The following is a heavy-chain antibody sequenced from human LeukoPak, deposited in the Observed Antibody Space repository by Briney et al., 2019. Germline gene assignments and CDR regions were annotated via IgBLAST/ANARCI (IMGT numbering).Heavy chain of an antibody. CDR3: ARAGYSYGIDAFDI. D-gene: IGHD5-18*01. Sequence: PSETLSLTCIVSGGSISSYSWSWIRQPPGEGLEWVGYIYDSGYTKYNPSLKSRGAISRDTSDYQFSLKLTSVTAADTAVYYCARAGYSYGIDAFDIWGQGAMVTVSS. V-gene: IGHV4-59*13. CDR2: IYDSGYT. CDR1: GGSISSYS. J-gene: IGHJ3*02.